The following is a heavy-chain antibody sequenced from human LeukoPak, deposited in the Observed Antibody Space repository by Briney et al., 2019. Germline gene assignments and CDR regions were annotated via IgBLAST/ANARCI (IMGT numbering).Heavy chain of an antibody. D-gene: IGHD3-3*01. J-gene: IGHJ4*02. CDR2: IYYSGST. Sequence: WIGYIYYSGSTNYNPSLKSRVTISVDTSKNQFSLKLSSVTAADTAVYYCARGGTIFGFDYWGQGTLVTVSS. V-gene: IGHV4-59*09. CDR3: ARGGTIFGFDY.